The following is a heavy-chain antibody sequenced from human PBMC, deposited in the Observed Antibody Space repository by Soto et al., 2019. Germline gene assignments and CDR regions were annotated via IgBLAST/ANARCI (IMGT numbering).Heavy chain of an antibody. D-gene: IGHD4-17*01. CDR1: GGSFSGYY. CDR2: INHSGST. CDR3: ARDPDKDYGDYVRFDY. J-gene: IGHJ4*02. V-gene: IGHV4-34*01. Sequence: SETLSLTCAVYGGSFSGYYWSWIRQPPGKGLEWIGEINHSGSTNYNPSLKSRVTISVDTSKNQFSLKLSSVTAADTAVYYCARDPDKDYGDYVRFDYWGQGTLVTVSS.